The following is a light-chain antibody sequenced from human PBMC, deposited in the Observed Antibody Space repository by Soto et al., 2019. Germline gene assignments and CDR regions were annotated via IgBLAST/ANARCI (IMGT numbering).Light chain of an antibody. J-gene: IGKJ3*01. V-gene: IGKV1-6*01. CDR2: HAS. Sequence: IQMTQSPSSLPASVGDRVTITCRASQSISNWLAWYQQKPGTAPKVLIYHASNLQSGVPSRFSGSGSGTDFTLTISSLQPEDFATYYCLQHYNYPLTFGPGTKVDIK. CDR1: QSISNW. CDR3: LQHYNYPLT.